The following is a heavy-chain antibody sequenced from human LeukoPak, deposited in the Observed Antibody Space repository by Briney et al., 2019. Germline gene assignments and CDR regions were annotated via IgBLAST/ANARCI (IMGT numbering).Heavy chain of an antibody. D-gene: IGHD3-22*01. V-gene: IGHV5-51*01. CDR1: GYSFTSYW. CDR3: ARFCYYDSSGYSPFDY. CDR2: IYPGDSDT. J-gene: IGHJ4*02. Sequence: GESLKISCKGSGYSFTSYWIGWVRQMPGKGLEWMGIIYPGDSDTRYSPSFQGQVIISADKSISTAYLQWSSLKASDTAMYYCARFCYYDSSGYSPFDYWGQGTLVTVSS.